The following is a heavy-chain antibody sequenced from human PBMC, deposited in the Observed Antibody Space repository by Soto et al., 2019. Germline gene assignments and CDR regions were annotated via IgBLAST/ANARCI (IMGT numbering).Heavy chain of an antibody. Sequence: GGSLRLACAASGFTFSDYFMSWIRQAQGKGLEWVSFTSGSSDNIKYADSVKGRFTISRDNAKNSLYLQMNSLRAEDTAVYYCVRDSARIVVVPRVDGDNWLDPWGQGTLVTVSS. J-gene: IGHJ5*02. V-gene: IGHV3-11*06. CDR2: TSGSSDNI. CDR3: VRDSARIVVVPRVDGDNWLDP. D-gene: IGHD2-2*01. CDR1: GFTFSDYF.